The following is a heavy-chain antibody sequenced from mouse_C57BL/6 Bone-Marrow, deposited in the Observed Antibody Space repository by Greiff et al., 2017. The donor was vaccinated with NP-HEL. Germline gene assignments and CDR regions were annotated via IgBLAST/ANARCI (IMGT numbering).Heavy chain of an antibody. CDR2: IYPGDGDT. CDR3: ARFGYFDY. CDR1: GYAFSSSW. J-gene: IGHJ2*01. Sequence: LQESGPELVKPGASVKISCKASGYAFSSSWMNWVKQRPGKGLEWLGRIYPGDGDTNYNGKFKGKATLTADKSSSTAYMQLSSLTSEDSAVYFCARFGYFDYWGQGTTLTVSS. V-gene: IGHV1-82*01.